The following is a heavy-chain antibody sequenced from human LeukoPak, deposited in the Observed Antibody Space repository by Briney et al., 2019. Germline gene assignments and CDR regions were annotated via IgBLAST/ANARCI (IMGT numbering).Heavy chain of an antibody. D-gene: IGHD2-2*01. Sequence: GGSLKLSCAASGFTFSGSAMHWVRQASGKGLEWVGLIRSKANSYATAYAASVEGRFTISRDDSKNTAYLQMNSLKTEDTAVYYCTRHSPGTSCYCPWGQGTLVTVSS. V-gene: IGHV3-73*01. CDR3: TRHSPGTSCYCP. CDR2: IRSKANSYAT. CDR1: GFTFSGSA. J-gene: IGHJ5*02.